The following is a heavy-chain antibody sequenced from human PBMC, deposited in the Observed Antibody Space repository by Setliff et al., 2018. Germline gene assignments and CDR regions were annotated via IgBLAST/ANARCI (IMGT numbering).Heavy chain of an antibody. V-gene: IGHV4-59*01. CDR1: GGSIRNYY. Sequence: SETLSLTCTVSGGSIRNYYWTWIRQPPGKGLEWIGHTYESRTSNYNPSLNSRVTISGDTSKNEVTLKLTSVTAADTAVYYCARALGIRAPLDFWGQGTLVTVSS. D-gene: IGHD7-27*01. CDR2: TYESRTS. CDR3: ARALGIRAPLDF. J-gene: IGHJ4*02.